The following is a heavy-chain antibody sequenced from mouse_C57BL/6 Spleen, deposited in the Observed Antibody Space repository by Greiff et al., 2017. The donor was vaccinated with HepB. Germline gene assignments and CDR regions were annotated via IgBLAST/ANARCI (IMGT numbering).Heavy chain of an antibody. CDR3: ARYPGSNSAGFAY. CDR1: GYTFTSYW. CDR2: INPSNGGT. D-gene: IGHD2-5*01. J-gene: IGHJ3*01. Sequence: VKLQQPGTELVKPGASVKLSCKASGYTFTSYWMHWVKQRPGQGLEWIGNINPSNGGTNYNEKFKSKATLTVDKSSSTAYMQLSSLTSEDSAVYYCARYPGSNSAGFAYWGQGTLVTVSA. V-gene: IGHV1-53*01.